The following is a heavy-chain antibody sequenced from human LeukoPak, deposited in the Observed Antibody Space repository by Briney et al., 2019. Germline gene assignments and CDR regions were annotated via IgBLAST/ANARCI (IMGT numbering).Heavy chain of an antibody. Sequence: GASVKVSCKASGYTFTSYDINWVRQATRQGLEWMGWMNPNSGNTGYAQKFQGRVIMTRNTSISTAYMELSSLRSEDTAVYYCARDLVGATQGTGWGQGTLVTVSS. CDR2: MNPNSGNT. D-gene: IGHD1-26*01. CDR1: GYTFTSYD. J-gene: IGHJ4*02. CDR3: ARDLVGATQGTG. V-gene: IGHV1-8*01.